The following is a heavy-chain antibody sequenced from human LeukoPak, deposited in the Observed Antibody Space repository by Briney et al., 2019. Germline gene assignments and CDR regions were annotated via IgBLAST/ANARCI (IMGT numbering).Heavy chain of an antibody. V-gene: IGHV3-23*01. CDR3: AKDEGENGEYWSNFHH. CDR2: TSRSGGST. CDR1: GFTFSNYA. Sequence: PGGSLRLSCAASGFTFSNYAMSWVRQAPGKGLEWVSATSRSGGSTYYADSVKGRFTISGDNSKSALFLQINSLRVEDTAVYYCAKDEGENGEYWSNFHHWGQGTLVTVSS. D-gene: IGHD2-8*01. J-gene: IGHJ4*02.